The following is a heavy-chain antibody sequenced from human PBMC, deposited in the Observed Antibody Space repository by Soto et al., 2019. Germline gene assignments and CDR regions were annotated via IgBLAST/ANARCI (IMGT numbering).Heavy chain of an antibody. CDR1: GFTFSSYA. J-gene: IGHJ6*02. V-gene: IGHV3-23*01. CDR2: ISGSGGST. D-gene: IGHD1-26*01. CDR3: AKGSGSYWIYYYYYYGMDV. Sequence: GGSLRLSCAASGFTFSSYAMSWVRQAPGKGLEWVSAISGSGGSTYYADSVKGRFTISRDNSKNTLYLQMNSLRAEDTAVYYCAKGSGSYWIYYYYYYGMDVWGQGTTVTVSS.